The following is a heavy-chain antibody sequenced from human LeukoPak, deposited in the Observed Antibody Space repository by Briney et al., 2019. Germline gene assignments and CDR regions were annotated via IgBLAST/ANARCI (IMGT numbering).Heavy chain of an antibody. D-gene: IGHD6-19*01. J-gene: IGHJ4*02. Sequence: GGSLRLSCAASGFTFSSYSMNWVRQAPGKGLEWVSYISSSSSTIYYADSVKGRFTISRDNAKNSLYLQMNSLRAEDTAVYYCAREIGDSSGWGIDYWGQGTLVTVSS. CDR1: GFTFSSYS. V-gene: IGHV3-48*04. CDR3: AREIGDSSGWGIDY. CDR2: ISSSSSTI.